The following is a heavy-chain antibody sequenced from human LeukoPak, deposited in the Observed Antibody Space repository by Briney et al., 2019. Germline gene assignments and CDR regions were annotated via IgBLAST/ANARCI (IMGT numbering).Heavy chain of an antibody. CDR1: GFTFNNYG. V-gene: IGHV3-30*03. D-gene: IGHD3-9*01. CDR2: MSYDGSDK. Sequence: GGSLRLSCAASGFTFNNYGMHWVRQAPGKGLEWVAVMSYDGSDKVYADSVTGRFTISRDNSKNTLYLQMNSLRAEDTAVYYCARGGDYNILTGYSDFDYWGQGTLVTVSS. CDR3: ARGGDYNILTGYSDFDY. J-gene: IGHJ4*02.